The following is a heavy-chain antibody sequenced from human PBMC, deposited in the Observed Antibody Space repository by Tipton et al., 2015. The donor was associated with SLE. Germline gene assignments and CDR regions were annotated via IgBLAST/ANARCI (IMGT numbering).Heavy chain of an antibody. CDR3: ARGEREVDY. Sequence: LRLSCTVFDGSLSGYYWAWLRQSPGKGLEWIGEISHDGGANYNPSLESRGTISLDTSKNQFSLKLHSVTAADTAVYYCARGEREVDYWGQGTLVTVSS. CDR2: ISHDGGA. J-gene: IGHJ4*02. CDR1: DGSLSGYY. D-gene: IGHD1-26*01. V-gene: IGHV4-34*01.